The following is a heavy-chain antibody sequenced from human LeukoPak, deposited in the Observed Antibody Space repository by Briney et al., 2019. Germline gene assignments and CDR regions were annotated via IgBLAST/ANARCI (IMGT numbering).Heavy chain of an antibody. CDR1: GASIGSYF. J-gene: IGHJ6*02. Sequence: PSETLSLTCAVSGASIGSYFWGWIRQPPGKGLEWIGYIYYSGSPNYSPSLKSRVTISVDTSKNQFSLKLSSVTAADTATYYCARLMYYSDSGSYGMDVWGQGTTVTVSS. CDR3: ARLMYYSDSGSYGMDV. D-gene: IGHD3-10*01. CDR2: IYYSGSP. V-gene: IGHV4-59*08.